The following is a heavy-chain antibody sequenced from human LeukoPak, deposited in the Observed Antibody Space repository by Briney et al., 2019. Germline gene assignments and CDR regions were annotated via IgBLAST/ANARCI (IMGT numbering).Heavy chain of an antibody. CDR2: ISGSGGST. V-gene: IGHV3-23*01. D-gene: IGHD2-15*01. CDR1: GYTFSSYA. J-gene: IGHJ4*02. CDR3: AKDRTGIVVAIDY. Sequence: PGGSLRLSCAASGYTFSSYAMSWVRQAPGKGLEWVSAISGSGGSTYYADSVKGRFTISRDNSKNTLYLQMNSLRAEDTAVYYCAKDRTGIVVAIDYWGQGTLVTVSS.